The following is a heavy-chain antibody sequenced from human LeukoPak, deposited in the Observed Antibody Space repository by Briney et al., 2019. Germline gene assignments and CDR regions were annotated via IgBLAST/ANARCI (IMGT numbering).Heavy chain of an antibody. V-gene: IGHV3-23*01. CDR1: GFTFNRHG. CDR3: AKDREWYDI. Sequence: PGGSLRLSCAASGFTFNRHGMSWVRQAPGKGLEWVSGISGSGGTTYYADSLKGRFTFSRDNSKNTLYLQMNSLRAEDTAVYYCAKDREWYDIWGQGTLVTVSS. D-gene: IGHD1-26*01. J-gene: IGHJ5*02. CDR2: ISGSGGTT.